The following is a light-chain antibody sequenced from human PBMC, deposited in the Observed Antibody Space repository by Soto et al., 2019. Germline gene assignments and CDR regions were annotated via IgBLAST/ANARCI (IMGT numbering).Light chain of an antibody. Sequence: EIVMTQSPATLSVSPGERATLSCRASQSVSSNLAWYQQKPGQAPRLLIYGASTRATGIPARFSGSGSGTEFTLTISSLQSEDFAVYYCQQHNNWPPWTFGQGTKGEIK. V-gene: IGKV3-15*01. CDR1: QSVSSN. CDR3: QQHNNWPPWT. CDR2: GAS. J-gene: IGKJ1*01.